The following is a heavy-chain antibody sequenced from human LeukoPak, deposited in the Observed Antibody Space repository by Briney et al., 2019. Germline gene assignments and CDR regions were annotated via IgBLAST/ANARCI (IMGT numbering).Heavy chain of an antibody. CDR3: AKVWGSYSTGYFDY. CDR1: RFTFSSYA. V-gene: IGHV3-23*01. D-gene: IGHD1-26*01. CDR2: VSGSGGSI. Sequence: GGSLRLSCAASRFTFSSYAMNWVRQAPGKGLEWVSAVSGSGGSIYYTDSVKGRFTISRDNSKNTLFLQMNSLRAEDTAVYYCAKVWGSYSTGYFDYWGQGTLVTVSS. J-gene: IGHJ4*02.